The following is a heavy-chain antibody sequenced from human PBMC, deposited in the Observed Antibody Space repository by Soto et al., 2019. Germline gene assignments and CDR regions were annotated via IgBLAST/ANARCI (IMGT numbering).Heavy chain of an antibody. CDR1: GYTFTSYY. J-gene: IGHJ4*02. CDR2: INPSGGST. Sequence: GASVKVSCKASGYTFTSYYMHWVRQAPGQGLEWMGIINPSGGSTSYAQKFQGRVTMTRDTSTSTVYMELSSLRSEDTAVYYCARVKKHYDFRRGPFDYWGQGTLVTVSS. D-gene: IGHD3-3*01. CDR3: ARVKKHYDFRRGPFDY. V-gene: IGHV1-46*01.